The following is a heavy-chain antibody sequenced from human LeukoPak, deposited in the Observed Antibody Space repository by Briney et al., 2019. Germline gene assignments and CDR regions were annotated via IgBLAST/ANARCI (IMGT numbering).Heavy chain of an antibody. D-gene: IGHD3-22*01. V-gene: IGHV1-18*03. Sequence: ASVKVSCKASGYTFTSYGISWVRQAPGQGLEWMGWISAYNGNTNYAQKLQGRVTMTTDTSTSTAYMELRSLRSDDMAVYYCARYRSYYYDSSGYYLFDYWGQGTLVTVSS. J-gene: IGHJ4*02. CDR2: ISAYNGNT. CDR1: GYTFTSYG. CDR3: ARYRSYYYDSSGYYLFDY.